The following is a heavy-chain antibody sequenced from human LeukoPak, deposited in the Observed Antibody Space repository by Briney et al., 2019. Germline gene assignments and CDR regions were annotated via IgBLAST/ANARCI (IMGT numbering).Heavy chain of an antibody. Sequence: ASVKVSCKASGYTFTSYAMHWVRQAPGQRLEWMGWINAGNGNTKYSQKFQGRVTITRDTSASTAYMELSSLSSEDTAVYYCARGAGSGYWYYFDYWGQGTLVTVSS. CDR3: ARGAGSGYWYYFDY. J-gene: IGHJ4*02. CDR2: INAGNGNT. CDR1: GYTFTSYA. V-gene: IGHV1-3*01. D-gene: IGHD3-22*01.